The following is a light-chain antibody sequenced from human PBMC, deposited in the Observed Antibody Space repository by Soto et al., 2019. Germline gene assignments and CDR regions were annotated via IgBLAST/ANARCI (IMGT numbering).Light chain of an antibody. CDR3: SSFAGNNNLV. CDR2: EVS. J-gene: IGLJ2*01. CDR1: SSDVGVYNY. Sequence: QSALTQPPSASGSPGQSVTISCTGTSSDVGVYNYVSWYQQHPGKASKLMIYEVSKRPSGVPDRFSGSKSGNTASLTVSGLQAEDEADYDCSSFAGNNNLVFGGGTKLAVL. V-gene: IGLV2-8*01.